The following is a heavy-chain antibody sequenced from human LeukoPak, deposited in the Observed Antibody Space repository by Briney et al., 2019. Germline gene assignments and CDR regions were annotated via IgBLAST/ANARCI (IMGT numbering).Heavy chain of an antibody. V-gene: IGHV4-59*08. Sequence: SETLSLTCTVSGGSISSYYGTWIRQPPGKGLEWIGYISYTGSTNYNPSLKRRVTISLDTSKNQFSLKLSSVTAADTAVYYCARSSYSDRSGYQFDNWGQGTLVTVSS. J-gene: IGHJ4*02. D-gene: IGHD3-22*01. CDR1: GGSISSYY. CDR2: ISYTGST. CDR3: ARSSYSDRSGYQFDN.